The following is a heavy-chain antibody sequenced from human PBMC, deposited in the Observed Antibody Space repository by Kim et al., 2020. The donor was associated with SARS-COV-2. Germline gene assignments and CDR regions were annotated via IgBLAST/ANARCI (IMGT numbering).Heavy chain of an antibody. J-gene: IGHJ4*02. D-gene: IGHD5-18*01. CDR1: GFTFSSYS. CDR2: ISSSSSTI. Sequence: GGSLRLSCAASGFTFSSYSMNWVRQAPGKGLEWVSYISSSSSTIYYADSVKGRFTISRDNAKNSLYLQMNSLRDEDTAVYYCARDGPLSVGRGYSYWGTFGYWGQGTLVTVSS. V-gene: IGHV3-48*02. CDR3: ARDGPLSVGRGYSYWGTFGY.